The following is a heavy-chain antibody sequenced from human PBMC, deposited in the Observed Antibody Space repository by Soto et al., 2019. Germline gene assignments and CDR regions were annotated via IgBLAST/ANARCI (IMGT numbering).Heavy chain of an antibody. D-gene: IGHD3-10*01. CDR3: AAPRDEYGSGVSWFTYGMDI. V-gene: IGHV3-23*01. Sequence: LRLSCLASGFTFSDFAMTWVRHVPGRGLEWVASLDGAGGSTYYAESVRGRFSISRDNSQNTLFLQMKRLTVDDTAIYYCAAPRDEYGSGVSWFTYGMDIWGQGTTVTVS. J-gene: IGHJ6*02. CDR2: LDGAGGST. CDR1: GFTFSDFA.